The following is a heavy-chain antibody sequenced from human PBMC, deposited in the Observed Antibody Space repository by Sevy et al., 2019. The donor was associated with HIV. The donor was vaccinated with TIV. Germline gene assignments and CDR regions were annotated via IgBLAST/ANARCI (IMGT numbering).Heavy chain of an antibody. CDR3: ARLRSAVAPFDY. Sequence: GESLKISCKASGYSFTSYWIGWVRLMPGKGLEWMGIIYPGDSDTRYSPSFQGQVTISADKSISTAYLQWSSLKASDTGMYYWARLRSAVAPFDYWGQGTLVTVSS. CDR2: IYPGDSDT. CDR1: GYSFTSYW. D-gene: IGHD6-19*01. J-gene: IGHJ4*02. V-gene: IGHV5-51*01.